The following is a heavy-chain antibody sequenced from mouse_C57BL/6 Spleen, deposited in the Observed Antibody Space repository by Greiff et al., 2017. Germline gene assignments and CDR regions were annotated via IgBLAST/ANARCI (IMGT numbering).Heavy chain of an antibody. CDR2: IHPNSGST. Sequence: VQLQQPGAELVKPGASVTLSCKASGYTFTSYWMHWVKQRPGQGLEWIGMIHPNSGSTNYNAKFKRKATLTVDKSSSTAYMQLSSLTSEDSAVYYCARITTVVAPYYFDYWGQGTTLTVSS. CDR1: GYTFTSYW. CDR3: ARITTVVAPYYFDY. V-gene: IGHV1-64*01. J-gene: IGHJ2*01. D-gene: IGHD1-1*01.